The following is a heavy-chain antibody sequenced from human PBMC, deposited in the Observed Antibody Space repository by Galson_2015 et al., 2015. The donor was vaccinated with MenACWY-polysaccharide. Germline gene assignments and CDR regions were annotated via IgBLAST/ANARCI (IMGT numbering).Heavy chain of an antibody. Sequence: SLRLSCAASGFTFKTYAMNWVRQAPGKGLEWISYISDTGRTLFYSDSVKGRFTISRDNAKNSPYLQMNSLRDDDTAVYYCARDSGIAGADGYWGQGTL. J-gene: IGHJ4*02. D-gene: IGHD6-13*01. CDR2: ISDTGRTL. CDR1: GFTFKTYA. CDR3: ARDSGIAGADGY. V-gene: IGHV3-48*02.